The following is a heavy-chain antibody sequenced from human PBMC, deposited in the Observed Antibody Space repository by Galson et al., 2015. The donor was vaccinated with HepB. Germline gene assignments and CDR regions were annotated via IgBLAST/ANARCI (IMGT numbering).Heavy chain of an antibody. V-gene: IGHV4-34*01. J-gene: IGHJ5*02. CDR2: INHSGGT. D-gene: IGHD7-27*01. Sequence: SETLSLTCAVYGDSFSGYYGSWIRQPPGKGLEWIGEINHSGGTNYSPSLKSRVTISVDPSKNHFSLKLSSVTAADTAVYYCASGRTGALWFDPWGQGTLVIVSS. CDR1: GDSFSGYY. CDR3: ASGRTGALWFDP.